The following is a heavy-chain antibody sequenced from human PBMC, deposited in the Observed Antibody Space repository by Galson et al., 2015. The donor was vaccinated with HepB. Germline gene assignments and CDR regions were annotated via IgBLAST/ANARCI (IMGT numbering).Heavy chain of an antibody. CDR3: AHTPPWFGSKGGPLFGY. Sequence: PALVKPTQTLTLTCTFSGFSLSTSGVGVGWIRQPPGKALEWLALIYWDDDKRYSPSLKSRLTITKDTSKNQVVLTMTNMDPVDTATYYCAHTPPWFGSKGGPLFGYWGQGTLVTVSS. V-gene: IGHV2-5*02. CDR1: GFSLSTSGVG. CDR2: IYWDDDK. J-gene: IGHJ4*02. D-gene: IGHD3-10*01.